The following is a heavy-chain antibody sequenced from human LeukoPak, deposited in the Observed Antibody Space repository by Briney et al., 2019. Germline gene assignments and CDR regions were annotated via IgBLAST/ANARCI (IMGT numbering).Heavy chain of an antibody. CDR1: GFTFSSYG. J-gene: IGHJ3*02. CDR2: IWYDGSNK. V-gene: IGHV3-33*08. CDR3: ARPPMVRGVIITGDDVFDI. D-gene: IGHD3-10*01. Sequence: SGGSLRLSCAASGFTFSSYGMHWVRQAPGKGLEWVAVIWYDGSNKYYADSVKGRFTISRDNSKNTLYLQMNSLKAEDTAVYYCARPPMVRGVIITGDDVFDIWGQGTMVTVSS.